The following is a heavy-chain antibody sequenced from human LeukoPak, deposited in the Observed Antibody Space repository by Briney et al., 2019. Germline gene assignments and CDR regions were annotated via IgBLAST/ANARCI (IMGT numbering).Heavy chain of an antibody. D-gene: IGHD4-23*01. V-gene: IGHV3-9*01. Sequence: GGSLRLSCAASGFTFDDYAMHWVRQAPGKGLEWVSGISWNSGSIGYADSVKGRFTISRDNAKNSLYLQMNSLRAEDTALYYCAGRQRWPFDYWGQGTLVTVSS. CDR3: AGRQRWPFDY. CDR2: ISWNSGSI. CDR1: GFTFDDYA. J-gene: IGHJ4*02.